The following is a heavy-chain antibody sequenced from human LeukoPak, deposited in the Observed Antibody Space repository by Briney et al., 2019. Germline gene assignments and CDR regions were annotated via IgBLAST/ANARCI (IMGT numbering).Heavy chain of an antibody. CDR3: ATAGGRYYGSGSYFLDY. J-gene: IGHJ4*02. D-gene: IGHD3-10*01. V-gene: IGHV1-69*04. CDR2: IIPILGIA. Sequence: ASVKVSCKASGGTFSSYAISWVLQAPGQGLEWMGRIIPILGIANYAQKFQGRVTITVDKSTSTAYMELSSLRSEDTAVYYCATAGGRYYGSGSYFLDYWGQGTLVTVSS. CDR1: GGTFSSYA.